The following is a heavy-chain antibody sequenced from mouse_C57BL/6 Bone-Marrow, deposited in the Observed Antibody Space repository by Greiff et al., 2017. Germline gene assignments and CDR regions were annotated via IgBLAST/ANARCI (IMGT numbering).Heavy chain of an antibody. Sequence: EVQLQQSGPELVKPGASVKIPCKASGYTFTDYNMDWVKQSHGKSLEWIGDINPNNGGTIYNQKFKGKATLTVDKSSSTAYMELRSLTSEDTAVYYCARYGLSRAYGNLYAMDYWGQGTSVTVSS. CDR1: GYTFTDYN. D-gene: IGHD2-1*01. CDR3: ARYGLSRAYGNLYAMDY. V-gene: IGHV1-18*01. J-gene: IGHJ4*01. CDR2: INPNNGGT.